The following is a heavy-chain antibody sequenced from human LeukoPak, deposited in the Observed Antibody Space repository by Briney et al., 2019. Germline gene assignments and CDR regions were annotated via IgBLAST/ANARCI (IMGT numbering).Heavy chain of an antibody. V-gene: IGHV3-30-3*01. CDR2: ISYDGNNK. D-gene: IGHD2-15*01. CDR3: ARDVAHSRLSLDH. CDR1: GFIFSHYT. Sequence: GRFLRLSCAASGFIFSHYTIHWVRQAPGKGPEWVALISYDGNNKYYADSVRGRFTISRDNSKNTLYLQMDSLRPEDSAVYYCARDVAHSRLSLDHWGQGTLVTVSS. J-gene: IGHJ4*02.